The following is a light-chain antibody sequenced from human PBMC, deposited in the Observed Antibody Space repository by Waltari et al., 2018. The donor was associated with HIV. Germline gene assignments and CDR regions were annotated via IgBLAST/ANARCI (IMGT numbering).Light chain of an antibody. CDR2: EVT. J-gene: IGLJ2*01. CDR1: ALNDNKS. Sequence: QSALTQPASVSVSPGQSITISCALNDNKSVSWYQRHPGKAPKVIIYEVTNRPSGLSHRFSGSKSGNTATLTIAGLQPEDAADYFCTSYISGTSPVFGRGTRVTVL. V-gene: IGLV2-14*01. CDR3: TSYISGTSPV.